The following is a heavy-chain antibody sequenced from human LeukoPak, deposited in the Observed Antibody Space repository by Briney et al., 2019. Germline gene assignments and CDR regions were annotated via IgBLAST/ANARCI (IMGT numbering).Heavy chain of an antibody. J-gene: IGHJ4*02. CDR3: ARGLRYGYRIFDY. Sequence: AASVKVSCKASGGTFSSYAISWVRQAPGQGLEWMGRIIPILGIANYAQKFQGRVTITADKSTSTAYMELSSLRSEDTAVYYCARGLRYGYRIFDYWGQGTLVTVSS. D-gene: IGHD5-24*01. V-gene: IGHV1-69*04. CDR2: IIPILGIA. CDR1: GGTFSSYA.